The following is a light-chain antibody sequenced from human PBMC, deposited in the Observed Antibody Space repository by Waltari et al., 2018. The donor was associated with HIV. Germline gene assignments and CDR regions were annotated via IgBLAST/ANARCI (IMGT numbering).Light chain of an antibody. CDR2: AAS. Sequence: DIHMTQSQSSLSASIGDSVTITCRARQSIASYLNWYQQKPGKGPKLLIYAASRLQSGGPSRFSGSGSGTDFTLASSSLPSEDFATYSCHQTYTSPWTFGQGTKLEI. J-gene: IGKJ1*01. V-gene: IGKV1-39*01. CDR3: HQTYTSPWT. CDR1: QSIASY.